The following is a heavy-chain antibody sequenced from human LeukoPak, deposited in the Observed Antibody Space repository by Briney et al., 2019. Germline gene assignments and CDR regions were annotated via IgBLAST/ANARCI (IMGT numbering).Heavy chain of an antibody. J-gene: IGHJ3*02. CDR3: ARAADPLTYYYDSSGYEAFDI. D-gene: IGHD3-22*01. CDR2: IYYSGST. V-gene: IGHV4-59*08. CDR1: GGSISSYY. Sequence: SETLSLTCTVSGGSISSYYWSWIRQPPGKGLEWIGYIYYSGSTNYNPSLKSRVTISVDTSKNQFSLKLSSVTAADTAVYYCARAADPLTYYYDSSGYEAFDIWGQGTMVTVSS.